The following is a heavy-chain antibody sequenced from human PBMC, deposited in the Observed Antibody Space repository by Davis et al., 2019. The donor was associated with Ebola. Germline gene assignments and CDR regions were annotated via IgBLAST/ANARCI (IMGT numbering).Heavy chain of an antibody. J-gene: IGHJ4*02. CDR1: GGSFSGYY. CDR3: ARATQGDSSGYYPLRY. CDR2: INHSGST. V-gene: IGHV4-34*01. D-gene: IGHD3-22*01. Sequence: PGGSLRLSCAVYGGSFSGYYWSWIRQPPGKGLEWIGEINHSGSTNYNPSLKSRVTISVDTSKNQFSLKLSSVTAADTTVYYCARATQGDSSGYYPLRYWGQGTLVTVSS.